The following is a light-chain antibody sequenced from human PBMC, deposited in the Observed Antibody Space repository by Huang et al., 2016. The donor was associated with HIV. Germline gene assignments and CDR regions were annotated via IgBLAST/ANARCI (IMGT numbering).Light chain of an antibody. CDR2: VAS. CDR3: LQDHNYPRT. J-gene: IGKJ1*01. CDR1: QGITDD. Sequence: AIQMTQSPSSLSASVGDRVTITCRASQGITDDLAWYQQKPGKAPKLMISVASTLRRGVPSRFSGSGSGTDFTLTISSLQPEDYATYYCLQDHNYPRTFGQGTKVEI. V-gene: IGKV1-6*01.